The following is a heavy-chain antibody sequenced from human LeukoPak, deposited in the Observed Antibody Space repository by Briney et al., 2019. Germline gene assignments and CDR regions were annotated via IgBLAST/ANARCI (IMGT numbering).Heavy chain of an antibody. D-gene: IGHD6-13*01. V-gene: IGHV1-2*02. CDR3: ARDLRSSSWYFY. CDR2: INPNSGGT. CDR1: GYIFTGYY. J-gene: IGHJ4*02. Sequence: ASVKVSCKASGYIFTGYYMHWVRQAPGQGLEWMGWINPNSGGTDYAQKFQGRVTMTRDTSISTAYMELSRLRSDDTAVYYCARDLRSSSWYFYWGQGTLVTVSS.